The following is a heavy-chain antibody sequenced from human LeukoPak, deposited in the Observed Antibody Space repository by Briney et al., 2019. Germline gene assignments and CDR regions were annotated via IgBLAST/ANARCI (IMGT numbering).Heavy chain of an antibody. V-gene: IGHV1-69*10. CDR1: GGTFSSYA. D-gene: IGHD4-11*01. Sequence: ASVKVSCKASGGTFSSYAISWVRQAPGQGLEWMGWIIPIFGIANYAQKFQGRVTITADKSTSTAYMELSSLRSEDTAVYYCARDRTDYSNLYYGMDVWGQGTTVTVSS. CDR3: ARDRTDYSNLYYGMDV. J-gene: IGHJ6*02. CDR2: IIPIFGIA.